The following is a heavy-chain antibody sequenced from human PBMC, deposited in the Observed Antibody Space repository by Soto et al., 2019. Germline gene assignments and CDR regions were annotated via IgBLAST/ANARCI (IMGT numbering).Heavy chain of an antibody. Sequence: GGSLRLSCAASGFIFRSYAMNWVRQAPGKGLERVSGISGSGDSTYYADAVKGRFTISRDNSKNTLYLQMNSLRAEDTAVYYCAKETYYDSSGPDYWGQGTLVTVSS. D-gene: IGHD3-22*01. CDR3: AKETYYDSSGPDY. V-gene: IGHV3-23*01. J-gene: IGHJ4*02. CDR2: ISGSGDST. CDR1: GFIFRSYA.